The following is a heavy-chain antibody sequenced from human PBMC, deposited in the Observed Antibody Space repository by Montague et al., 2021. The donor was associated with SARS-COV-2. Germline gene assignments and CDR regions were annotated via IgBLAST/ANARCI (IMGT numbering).Heavy chain of an antibody. D-gene: IGHD6-6*01. Sequence: SLRLSCAASGFNFSDYYMTWVRQAPGKGLEWISYINSRSTYTNYADSLKGRFTISRDNAKNSLYLQMDSLRAEDTGVYYCAREAHLATRPGWSDWFAPWGQGTRVTVAS. CDR2: INSRSTYT. V-gene: IGHV3-11*06. CDR1: GFNFSDYY. CDR3: AREAHLATRPGWSDWFAP. J-gene: IGHJ5*02.